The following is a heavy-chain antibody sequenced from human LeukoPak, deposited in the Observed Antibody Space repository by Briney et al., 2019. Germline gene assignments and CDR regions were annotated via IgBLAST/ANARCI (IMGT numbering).Heavy chain of an antibody. J-gene: IGHJ6*03. D-gene: IGHD2-2*01. CDR3: AREIVVVPARSDWDTYYYYYYMDV. Sequence: SETLSLTCAVYGGSFSGYYWSWIRQPPGKGLEWIGEINHSGSTNYNPSLKSRVTISVDTSKNQFSLKLSSVTAADTAVYYCAREIVVVPARSDWDTYYYYYYMDVWGKGTTVTVSS. CDR1: GGSFSGYY. CDR2: INHSGST. V-gene: IGHV4-34*01.